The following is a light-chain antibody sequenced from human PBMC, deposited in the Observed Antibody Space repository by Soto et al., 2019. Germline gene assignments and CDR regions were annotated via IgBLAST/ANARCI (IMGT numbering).Light chain of an antibody. CDR1: XXXXLS. V-gene: IGKV3-15*01. CDR2: GAS. CDR3: QQYHIWPSWT. J-gene: IGKJ1*01. Sequence: EIVLTQSPXTXSVSLGXXAXXXCXAXXXXXLSXAWYQMRPGQPPRLLIYGASTRATDIPARFSGSGSGTDFTLTISSLQSEDFAVYFCQQYHIWPSWTFGQGTKVELK.